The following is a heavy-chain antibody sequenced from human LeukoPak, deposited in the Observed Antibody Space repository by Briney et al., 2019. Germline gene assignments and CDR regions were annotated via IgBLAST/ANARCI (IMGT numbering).Heavy chain of an antibody. CDR1: GGTFSSYT. V-gene: IGHV1-69*13. J-gene: IGHJ4*02. D-gene: IGHD2-2*01. CDR2: VIPIFGTA. CDR3: ARESNDIVVVPAASWFDY. Sequence: SVKVSCKASGGTFSSYTISWVRQAPGQGLEWMGGVIPIFGTANYAQKFQGRVTSTAEAVTSTEYMELSRLRSEDTGVYYCARESNDIVVVPAASWFDYWRQGNLVTVS.